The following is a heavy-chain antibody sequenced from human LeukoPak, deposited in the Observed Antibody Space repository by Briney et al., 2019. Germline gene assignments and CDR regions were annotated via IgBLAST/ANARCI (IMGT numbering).Heavy chain of an antibody. V-gene: IGHV3-23*01. Sequence: GGSLRLSCAASGFTFSSYAMSWVRQAPGKGLEWVSAISGSGDSTYYADSVKGRFTISRDNSKNTLYLQMNSLRAEDTAVYYCAKVVLGNYYYYGMDVWGQGTTVTVSS. CDR2: ISGSGDST. J-gene: IGHJ6*02. CDR1: GFTFSSYA. D-gene: IGHD3-16*01. CDR3: AKVVLGNYYYYGMDV.